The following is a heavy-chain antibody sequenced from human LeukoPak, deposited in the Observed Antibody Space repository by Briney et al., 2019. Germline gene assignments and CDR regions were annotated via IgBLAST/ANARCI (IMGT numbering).Heavy chain of an antibody. CDR2: ISGSGGST. Sequence: GGSLRLSCAASGFTFSSYAMSWVRQAPGQGLEWVSAISGSGGSTYYADSVKGRFTISRDNSKNTLYLQMNSLRAEDTAVYYSAKSDVVVPAARRVWGAFDIWGQGTMVTVSS. CDR3: AKSDVVVPAARRVWGAFDI. CDR1: GFTFSSYA. D-gene: IGHD2-2*01. J-gene: IGHJ3*02. V-gene: IGHV3-23*01.